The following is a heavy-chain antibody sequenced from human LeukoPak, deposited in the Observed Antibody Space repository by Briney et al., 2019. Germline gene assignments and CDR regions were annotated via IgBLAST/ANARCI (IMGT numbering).Heavy chain of an antibody. CDR1: GYTFTDYY. D-gene: IGHD5-24*01. CDR3: ATPRGDGYNYYY. J-gene: IGHJ4*02. Sequence: ASVKVSCKASGYTFTDYYMHWVRQAPGKGLEWMGGFDPEDGETIYAQKFQGRVTMTEDTSTDTAYMELGSLRSEDTAVYYCATPRGDGYNYYYWGQGTLVTVSS. CDR2: FDPEDGET. V-gene: IGHV1-24*01.